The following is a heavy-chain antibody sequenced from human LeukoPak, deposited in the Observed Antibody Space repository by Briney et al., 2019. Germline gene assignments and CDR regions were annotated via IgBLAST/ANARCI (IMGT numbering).Heavy chain of an antibody. V-gene: IGHV3-30-3*01. CDR1: GFTFSSYA. D-gene: IGHD7-27*01. Sequence: GGSLRLSCAASGFTFSSYAMHWVRQAPGKGLEWVAVISYDGSNKYYADSVKGRFTISRDNSKNILYLQMNSLRIADTAMYYCAKEEGNTLGDYWGQGTLVTVSS. J-gene: IGHJ4*02. CDR3: AKEEGNTLGDY. CDR2: ISYDGSNK.